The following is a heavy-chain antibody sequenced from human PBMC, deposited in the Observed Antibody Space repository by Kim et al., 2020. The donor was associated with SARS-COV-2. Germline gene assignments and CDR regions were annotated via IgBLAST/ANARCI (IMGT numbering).Heavy chain of an antibody. V-gene: IGHV3-23*01. CDR2: ISGSGGST. D-gene: IGHD2-15*01. J-gene: IGHJ4*02. Sequence: GGSLRLSCAAPGFTFSSYAMSWVRQAPGKGLEWVSAISGSGGSTYYADSVKGRFTISRDNSKNTLYLQMNSLRVEDTAVYYCAKALSPYCSGGCYWGQGTLVTVSS. CDR1: GFTFSSYA. CDR3: AKALSPYCSGGCY.